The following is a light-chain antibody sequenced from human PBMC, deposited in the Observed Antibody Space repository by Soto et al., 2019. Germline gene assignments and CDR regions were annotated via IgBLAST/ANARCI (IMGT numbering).Light chain of an antibody. CDR2: GAS. V-gene: IGKV3D-15*01. CDR3: QQYNNWPLT. CDR1: QSVTSN. Sequence: IVMTQSPVTLSVSPGERATLSCRASQSVTSNLAWYQQKPGRAPRLLLYGASTRATGIPARFSGSGSGTEFTLTISSLQSEDFAVYYCQQYNNWPLTFGGGTKVEIK. J-gene: IGKJ4*01.